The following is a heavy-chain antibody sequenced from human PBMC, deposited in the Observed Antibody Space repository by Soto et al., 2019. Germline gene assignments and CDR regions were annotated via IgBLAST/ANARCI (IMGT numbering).Heavy chain of an antibody. Sequence: QVQLVQSGAEVKKPGASVKVSCKASGYTFTSYDINWVRQATGQGLEWMGWMNPNSGNTGYAQKFQGRVTMTRNTSMSTAYMELSSLRSEDTAVYYCARERSAAGTGWFDPWGQGNLVTVSS. D-gene: IGHD6-13*01. CDR3: ARERSAAGTGWFDP. V-gene: IGHV1-8*01. J-gene: IGHJ5*02. CDR1: GYTFTSYD. CDR2: MNPNSGNT.